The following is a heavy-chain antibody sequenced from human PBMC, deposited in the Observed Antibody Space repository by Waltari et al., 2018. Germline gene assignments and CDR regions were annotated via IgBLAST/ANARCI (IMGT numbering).Heavy chain of an antibody. V-gene: IGHV3-74*01. CDR2: INGDGGST. D-gene: IGHD2-2*01. Sequence: EVQLVESGGGLVQPGGSLRLSCAASGFTFSNYWMHWVRQAPGKGLVWVSRINGDGGSTSYADFARGLFTISRDNANNMLYLQMNSLRAEDTAVYYCTRTRYCSTTSCQVDWFDPWGQGTLVTVSS. CDR1: GFTFSNYW. J-gene: IGHJ5*02. CDR3: TRTRYCSTTSCQVDWFDP.